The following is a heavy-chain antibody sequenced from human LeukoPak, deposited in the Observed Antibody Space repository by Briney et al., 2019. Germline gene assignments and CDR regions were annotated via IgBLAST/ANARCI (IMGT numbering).Heavy chain of an antibody. J-gene: IGHJ4*02. CDR2: ISASGGTT. CDR1: GFMFNDYA. CDR3: ARDAAYGYDRFDY. V-gene: IGHV3-69-1*01. Sequence: GGSLRLSCAASGFMFNDYAMNWVRQAPGRGLEWLAAISASGGTTYYTDSMKGRFTISRDNAKNSLYLQMNSLRAEDTAVYYCARDAAYGYDRFDYWGQGTQVTVSS. D-gene: IGHD5-18*01.